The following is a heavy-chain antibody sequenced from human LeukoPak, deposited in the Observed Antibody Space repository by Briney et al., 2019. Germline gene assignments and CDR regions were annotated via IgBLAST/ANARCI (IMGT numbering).Heavy chain of an antibody. Sequence: PGGSLRLSCAASGFTVSSSYMSWVRQAPGKGLEWVSVIYRDGTTYYADSVKGRFIISRDNSKNTLYLQMNSLRAEDTAVYYCAKDTLRITMVRGSLSAGYWGQGTLVTVSS. J-gene: IGHJ4*02. V-gene: IGHV3-53*01. CDR3: AKDTLRITMVRGSLSAGY. CDR2: IYRDGTT. D-gene: IGHD3-10*01. CDR1: GFTVSSSY.